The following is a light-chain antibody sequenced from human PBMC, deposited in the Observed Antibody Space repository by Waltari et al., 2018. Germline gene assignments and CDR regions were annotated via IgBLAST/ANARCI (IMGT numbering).Light chain of an antibody. Sequence: DIVMTQSPDSLAVSLGERATINCKSSQSVLYNYNDKNYLAWYQQTPGQPPKLLIYWASTRESGVPDRFSGSESAADFTLTISSLQAEDVAVYYCKQYYRRRTFGQGTKVAIK. V-gene: IGKV4-1*01. CDR2: WAS. CDR3: KQYYRRRT. CDR1: QSVLYNYNDKNY. J-gene: IGKJ1*01.